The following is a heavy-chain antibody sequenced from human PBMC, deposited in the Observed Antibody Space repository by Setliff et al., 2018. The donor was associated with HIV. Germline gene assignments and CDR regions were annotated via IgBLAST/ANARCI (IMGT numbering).Heavy chain of an antibody. Sequence: SETLSLTCAVSGGSFSGYYWSWIRKSPGKGLEWIGEINHSGSANYNPYLKSRVTISVDTSKNQFPVKLTSVTAADTAVYYCARGYEGSSPGGAFDIWGQGTTVTVSS. CDR2: INHSGSA. CDR1: GGSFSGYY. V-gene: IGHV4-34*01. D-gene: IGHD6-6*01. CDR3: ARGYEGSSPGGAFDI. J-gene: IGHJ3*02.